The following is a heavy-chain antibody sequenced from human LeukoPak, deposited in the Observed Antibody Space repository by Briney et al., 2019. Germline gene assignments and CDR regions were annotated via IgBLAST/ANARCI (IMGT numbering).Heavy chain of an antibody. Sequence: GGSLRLSCAASGFIFDDFGMTWVRQAPGKGLEWVSSINWNGDIAPYADSVKGRFTISRDNAKNALYLQMNSLRPEDTALYFCTRDETGIDYWGQGTLVTVSS. V-gene: IGHV3-20*04. CDR1: GFIFDDFG. CDR3: TRDETGIDY. D-gene: IGHD1-1*01. J-gene: IGHJ4*02. CDR2: INWNGDIA.